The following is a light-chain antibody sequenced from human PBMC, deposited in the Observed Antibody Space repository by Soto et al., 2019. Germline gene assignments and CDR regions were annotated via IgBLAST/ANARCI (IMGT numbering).Light chain of an antibody. Sequence: DIQMTQSPSTLSASVGDRVTITCRASQTINSWLAWYQQKPGKAPNLLISKASSLESGVPSRFSGSGCGTEFPLTISSLQPDDFANYYCQQYNSYGTATFGRGTKVEIK. CDR1: QTINSW. V-gene: IGKV1-5*03. CDR3: QQYNSYGTAT. J-gene: IGKJ1*01. CDR2: KAS.